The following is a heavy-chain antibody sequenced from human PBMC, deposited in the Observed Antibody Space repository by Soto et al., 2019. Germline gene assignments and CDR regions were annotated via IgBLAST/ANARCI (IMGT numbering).Heavy chain of an antibody. V-gene: IGHV4-4*07. CDR3: AREGSYSAYNFAHGIQLWSFDF. Sequence: SETLSLTCTVSGGSINTFYWSWARQPAGKGLEWIGRIFSSGSTSFNPSLESRVAMSVDTSKNHFSLNLSSVTAADMAVYYCAREGSYSAYNFAHGIQLWSFDFWGQGALVTVSS. J-gene: IGHJ4*02. CDR2: IFSSGST. CDR1: GGSINTFY. D-gene: IGHD5-12*01.